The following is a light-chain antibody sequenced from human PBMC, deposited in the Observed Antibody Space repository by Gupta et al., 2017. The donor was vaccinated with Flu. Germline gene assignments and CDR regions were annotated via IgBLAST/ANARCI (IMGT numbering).Light chain of an antibody. J-gene: IGKJ1*01. CDR3: QHYGSSPLT. CDR2: GAS. CDR1: QSFSSSY. Sequence: DIVLTQSPGTLSLSPGERATLSCRASQSFSSSYLAWYQQKPGQPPRLLIYGASSRATGIPDRFSGSGSGTDFTLTISRLEPEDFAVYYCQHYGSSPLTFGQGPRWKSN. V-gene: IGKV3-20*01.